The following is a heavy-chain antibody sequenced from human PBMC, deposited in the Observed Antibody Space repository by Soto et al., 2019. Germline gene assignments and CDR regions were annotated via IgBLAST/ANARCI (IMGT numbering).Heavy chain of an antibody. D-gene: IGHD2-2*01. J-gene: IGHJ4*02. Sequence: VGSLRLSCAVSGFYFNNYGINWVRQPPGKGLEWVSSVSKSDYTYYSDSVKGRFTISRDNAKNSVSLQMNSLRAEDTAVYYCAREDSIIIPAVSDFWGQGTLVTVSS. V-gene: IGHV3-21*01. CDR3: AREDSIIIPAVSDF. CDR1: GFYFNNYG. CDR2: VSKSDYT.